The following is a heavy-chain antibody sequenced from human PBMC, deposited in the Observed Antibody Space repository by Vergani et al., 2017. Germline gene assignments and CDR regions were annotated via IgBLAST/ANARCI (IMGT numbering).Heavy chain of an antibody. CDR1: GFTFSSYG. J-gene: IGHJ6*02. V-gene: IGHV3-21*06. CDR2: IGSSGPYI. Sequence: VQLVESWGGVVQPGGSLRLSCAASGFTFSSYGMHWVRQAPGKGLEWVAFIGSSGPYINYADSVKGRFIISRDNTNNSLFLQLRSLRAEDAAVYYCARDCTSGGCPDNYGMDVWGQGATVTVSS. CDR3: ARDCTSGGCPDNYGMDV. D-gene: IGHD2-8*01.